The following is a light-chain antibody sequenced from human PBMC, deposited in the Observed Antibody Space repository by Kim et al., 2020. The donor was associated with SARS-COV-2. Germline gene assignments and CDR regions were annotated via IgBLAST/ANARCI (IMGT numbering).Light chain of an antibody. V-gene: IGKV3-20*01. CDR3: QQYASPPIT. Sequence: PGERAPLSCRARHSVGRNLLAWFQQRPGQAPRLVMYAASTRVTGIPDRFSGSGSGTDFTLTISRLEPEDFAVYYCQQYASPPITFGQGTRLEIK. CDR1: HSVGRNL. CDR2: AAS. J-gene: IGKJ5*01.